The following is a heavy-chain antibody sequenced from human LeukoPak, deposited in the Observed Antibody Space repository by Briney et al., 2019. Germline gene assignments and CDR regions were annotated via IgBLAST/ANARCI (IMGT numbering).Heavy chain of an antibody. V-gene: IGHV4-34*01. CDR1: GGSISNYY. CDR3: ARISSSNWYNERGAFDV. CDR2: INHSGST. J-gene: IGHJ3*01. Sequence: PSETLSLTCTVSGGSISNYYWSWIRQPPGKGLEWIGEINHSGSTNYSPSLKSRVTISVDTSKNQFSLKLRSVTAADTAVYYCARISSSNWYNERGAFDVWGQGTMVTVSS. D-gene: IGHD6-13*01.